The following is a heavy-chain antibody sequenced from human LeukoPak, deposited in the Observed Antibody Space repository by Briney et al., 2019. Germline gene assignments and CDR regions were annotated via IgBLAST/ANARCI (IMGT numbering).Heavy chain of an antibody. Sequence: GASVKVSCKASGYTFTGYYIHWVRQAAGQGLEWMGRINPNNGGTNYAQKFQGRVTMTRDTSISTAYMELSSLRSGDTAVYYCARTLPGGVVDYWGQGTLVTVSS. V-gene: IGHV1-2*06. J-gene: IGHJ4*02. CDR1: GYTFTGYY. CDR3: ARTLPGGVVDY. D-gene: IGHD1-14*01. CDR2: INPNNGGT.